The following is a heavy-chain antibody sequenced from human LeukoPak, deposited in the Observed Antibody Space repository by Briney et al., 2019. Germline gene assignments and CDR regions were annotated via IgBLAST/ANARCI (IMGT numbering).Heavy chain of an antibody. V-gene: IGHV3-23*01. D-gene: IGHD2-2*01. CDR1: GFTFSSYG. CDR3: AKESLRVVPSATFDY. J-gene: IGHJ4*02. CDR2: ISGSGGST. Sequence: GGSLSLSFAASGFTFSSYGMKWVRQAPGKGLEWVSAISGSGGSTYYADSVKGRFTISRDNSKNTLYLQMHSLRAEDTAVYYCAKESLRVVPSATFDYWGQGTLVTVSS.